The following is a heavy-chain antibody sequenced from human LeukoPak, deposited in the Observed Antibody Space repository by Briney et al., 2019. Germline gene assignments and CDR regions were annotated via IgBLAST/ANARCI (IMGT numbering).Heavy chain of an antibody. Sequence: ASVKVSCKASGYTFTSYGISWVRQAPGQGLEWMGWISAYNGNTNYAQKLQGRVTMTTDTSTSTAYMELRSLRSDDTAIYYCAKASRDIPAAGPSGYYFDYWGQGTLVTVSS. CDR2: ISAYNGNT. D-gene: IGHD6-13*01. J-gene: IGHJ4*02. CDR1: GYTFTSYG. CDR3: AKASRDIPAAGPSGYYFDY. V-gene: IGHV1-18*01.